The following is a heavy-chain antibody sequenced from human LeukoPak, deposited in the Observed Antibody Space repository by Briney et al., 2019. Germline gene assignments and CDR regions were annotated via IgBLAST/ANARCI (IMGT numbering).Heavy chain of an antibody. CDR1: KFTFSSYT. D-gene: IGHD4-23*01. Sequence: NPGGFLRLYCSASKFTFSSYTMNWVRQAPRKGLEWVSSISSSSNYIYYADSVKRRFTIYRDDAKNSLYLQMNSLRAEDTAVYYCTRETDENSYWGQGTLVTVSS. CDR3: TRETDENSY. V-gene: IGHV3-21*01. J-gene: IGHJ4*02. CDR2: ISSSSNYI.